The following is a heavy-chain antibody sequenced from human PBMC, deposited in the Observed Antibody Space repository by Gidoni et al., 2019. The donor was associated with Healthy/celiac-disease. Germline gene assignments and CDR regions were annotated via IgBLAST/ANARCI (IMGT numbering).Heavy chain of an antibody. CDR3: ARGLDDYHYYYYYMDV. CDR2: IKQDGSEN. CDR1: GFTFSSYW. J-gene: IGHJ6*03. V-gene: IGHV3-7*03. D-gene: IGHD5-12*01. Sequence: EVQLVESGGGLVQPGGSLRLSCAASGFTFSSYWMSWVRQAPGKGLDWVANIKQDGSENYYVDSVKGRFTISRDNAKNSLYLQMNSLRAEDTAVYYCARGLDDYHYYYYYMDVWGKGTTVTVSS.